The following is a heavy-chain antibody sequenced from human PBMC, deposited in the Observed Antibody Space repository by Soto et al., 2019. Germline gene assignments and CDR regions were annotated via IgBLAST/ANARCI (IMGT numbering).Heavy chain of an antibody. D-gene: IGHD3-9*01. CDR2: FDPEDGET. Sequence: GASVKVSCKVSGYTLTELSMHWVRQAPGKGLEWMGGFDPEDGETIYAQKFQGRVTMTEDTSTDTAYMELSSLRSEDTAVYYCATALDYDISGVWWFDPWGQGTLVTVSS. V-gene: IGHV1-24*01. CDR1: GYTLTELS. J-gene: IGHJ5*02. CDR3: ATALDYDISGVWWFDP.